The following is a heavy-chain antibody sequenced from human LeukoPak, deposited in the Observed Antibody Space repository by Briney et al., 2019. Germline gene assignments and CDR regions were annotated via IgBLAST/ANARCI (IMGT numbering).Heavy chain of an antibody. CDR3: ARESSSTTASAFDI. D-gene: IGHD2-2*01. J-gene: IGHJ3*02. CDR2: INPNSGGT. Sequence: ASVKVSCKASGYTFTGYYMHWVRQAPGQGLEWMGWINPNSGGTNYAQKFQGRVTMTRDTSISTAYMELSRLRSEDTAVYYCARESSSTTASAFDIWGQGTMVTVSS. CDR1: GYTFTGYY. V-gene: IGHV1-2*02.